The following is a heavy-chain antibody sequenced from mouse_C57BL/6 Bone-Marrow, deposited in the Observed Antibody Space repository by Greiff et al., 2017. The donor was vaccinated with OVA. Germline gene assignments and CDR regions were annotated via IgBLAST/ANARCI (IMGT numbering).Heavy chain of an antibody. Sequence: QVQLQQSGAELVRPGTSVKVSCKASGYAFTNYLIEWVKQRPGQGLEWIGVINPGSGGTNYNEKFKGKATLTADKSSSTAYMQLSSLTSEDSAVYFCARTYYGHGGSAMDYWGQGTSVTVSS. J-gene: IGHJ4*01. CDR3: ARTYYGHGGSAMDY. CDR1: GYAFTNYL. D-gene: IGHD2-10*01. CDR2: INPGSGGT. V-gene: IGHV1-54*01.